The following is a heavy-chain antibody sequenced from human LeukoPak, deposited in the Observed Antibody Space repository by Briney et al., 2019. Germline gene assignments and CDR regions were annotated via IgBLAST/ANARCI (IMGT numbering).Heavy chain of an antibody. D-gene: IGHD1-26*01. CDR3: ARARVGATNFDY. V-gene: IGHV1-2*02. J-gene: IGHJ4*02. Sequence: ASVKVSCKASGYTFTGYYMHWVRQAPGQGLEWMGWINPNSGGTNYAQKLQGRVTMTTDTSTSTAYMELRSLRSDDTAVYYCARARVGATNFDYWGQGTLVTVSS. CDR2: INPNSGGT. CDR1: GYTFTGYY.